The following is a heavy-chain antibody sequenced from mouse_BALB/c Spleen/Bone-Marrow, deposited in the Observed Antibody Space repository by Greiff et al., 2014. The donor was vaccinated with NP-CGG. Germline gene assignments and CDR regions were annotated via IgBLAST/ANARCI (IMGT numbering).Heavy chain of an antibody. J-gene: IGHJ2*01. Sequence: EVQRVESGGGLVQPGGSLKLSCAASGFTFSSYTMSWVRQTPEKRLEWVAYISNGGGSTYYPDTVKGRFTISRDNAKNTLYLQXSXXXXXDTAMYYCARHGGSRGYYFDYWGQGTTLTVSS. CDR1: GFTFSSYT. V-gene: IGHV5-12-2*01. D-gene: IGHD1-1*01. CDR2: ISNGGGST. CDR3: ARHGGSRGYYFDY.